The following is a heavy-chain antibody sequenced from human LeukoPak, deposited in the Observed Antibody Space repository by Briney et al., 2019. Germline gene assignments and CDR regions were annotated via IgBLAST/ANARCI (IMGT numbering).Heavy chain of an antibody. CDR1: GFTFSNYA. V-gene: IGHV3-23*01. D-gene: IGHD2-15*01. CDR2: ITNSGGVT. CDR3: AKGGCSGGSCYSDYYYYGMDV. Sequence: PGRSLRLSCAASGFTFSNYAMSWVRQAPGRGLEWVSAITNSGGVTSYADSVMGRFAISRDNSKNTLFLQMNSLRAEDTAVYYCAKGGCSGGSCYSDYYYYGMDVWGQGTTVTVSS. J-gene: IGHJ6*02.